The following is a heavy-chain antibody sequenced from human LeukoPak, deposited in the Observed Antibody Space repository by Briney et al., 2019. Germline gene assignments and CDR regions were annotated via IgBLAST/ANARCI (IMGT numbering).Heavy chain of an antibody. CDR1: GFTLSSYS. D-gene: IGHD6-13*01. Sequence: GGALRLSRAASGFTLSSYSMNWVRQAPGKGLVWVSRINSDGSSTSYADSVKGRFTISRDNAKNTLYLQMNSLRAEDTAVYYCARAGYSSSWYGLWGQGTLVTVSS. J-gene: IGHJ5*02. V-gene: IGHV3-74*01. CDR3: ARAGYSSSWYGL. CDR2: INSDGSST.